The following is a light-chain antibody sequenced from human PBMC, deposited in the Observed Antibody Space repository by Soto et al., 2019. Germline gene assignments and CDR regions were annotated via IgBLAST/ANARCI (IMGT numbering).Light chain of an antibody. CDR2: GAS. Sequence: EIVLTQSPGTLSLSPGERATLSCRASQSVSSSYLAWYQQKPGQAPRRLIYGASSRATGIPDRFSGSGSGTDFPLTISRLEPEEFAVYYCQQYGSSPNTFGQGTKLEIK. J-gene: IGKJ2*01. V-gene: IGKV3-20*01. CDR3: QQYGSSPNT. CDR1: QSVSSSY.